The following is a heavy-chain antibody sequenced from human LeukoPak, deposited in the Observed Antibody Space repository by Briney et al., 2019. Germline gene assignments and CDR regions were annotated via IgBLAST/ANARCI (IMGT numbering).Heavy chain of an antibody. CDR1: GFTFSSYT. J-gene: IGHJ4*02. Sequence: GSLRLSCAASGFTFSSYTMKWDRPAPGEGRGWDSSIRTTVTYIYYADSMKDRFTTCRDKGKNSLYMQMTSLRGEGTAVYYRARGYSSRCDYWGRGTLVTVSS. CDR3: ARGYSSRCDY. V-gene: IGHV3-21*06. D-gene: IGHD6-13*01. CDR2: IRTTVTYI.